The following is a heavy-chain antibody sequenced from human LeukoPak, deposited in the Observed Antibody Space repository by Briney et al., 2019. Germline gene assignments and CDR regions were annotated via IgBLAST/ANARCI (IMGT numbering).Heavy chain of an antibody. V-gene: IGHV3-30*09. CDR1: GFAFSTYS. CDR3: ARDHHGIHSAFDV. Sequence: PGGSLRLSCAASGFAFSTYSTHWVPQAPGKGLECVAVISSDGSITSYGDSVKGRFAISRDNARNTLNLQMSSLRAEDTAVYYCARDHHGIHSAFDVWGQGTMVTVS. CDR2: ISSDGSIT. J-gene: IGHJ3*01. D-gene: IGHD1-14*01.